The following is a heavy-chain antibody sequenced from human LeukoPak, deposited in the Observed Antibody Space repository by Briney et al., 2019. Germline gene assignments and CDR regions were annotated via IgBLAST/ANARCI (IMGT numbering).Heavy chain of an antibody. V-gene: IGHV3-30*18. CDR3: AKDRSLGYSSSWYYYYYGMDV. CDR2: ISYDGSNK. D-gene: IGHD6-13*01. Sequence: PGGSLRLSCAASGFTFSSYGMHWVRQAPGKGLEWVAVISYDGSNKYYADSVKGRFTISRDNSKNTLYLQMNSLRAEDTAVYYCAKDRSLGYSSSWYYYYYGMDVWGQGTTVTVSS. J-gene: IGHJ6*02. CDR1: GFTFSSYG.